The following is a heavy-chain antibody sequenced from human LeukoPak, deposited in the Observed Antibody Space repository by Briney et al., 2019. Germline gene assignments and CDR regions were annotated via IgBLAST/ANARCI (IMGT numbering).Heavy chain of an antibody. CDR2: INPNSGGT. V-gene: IGHV1-2*06. Sequence: ASVKLSCKASGYTFTGYYMHWVRQAPGQGLEWRGRINPNSGGTNYAQKFQGRVTMTRDTSISTAYMELSRLRSDDTAVYYCARDSSGWNHHYWREGTIATVSS. CDR3: ARDSSGWNHHY. J-gene: IGHJ4*02. CDR1: GYTFTGYY. D-gene: IGHD6-19*01.